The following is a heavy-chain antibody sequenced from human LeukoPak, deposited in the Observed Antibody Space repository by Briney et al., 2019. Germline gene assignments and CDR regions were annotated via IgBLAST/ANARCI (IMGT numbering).Heavy chain of an antibody. J-gene: IGHJ4*02. CDR2: FDPEDGET. D-gene: IGHD6-6*01. CDR3: ATTSDSSSFPFDY. Sequence: GASVKVSCKASGYTLTELSMHWVRQAPGKGLEWMGGFDPEDGETIYAQKFQGRVTMTEDTSTDTAYMELSSLRSEDTAVYYCATTSDSSSFPFDYWGQGTLVTVSS. CDR1: GYTLTELS. V-gene: IGHV1-24*01.